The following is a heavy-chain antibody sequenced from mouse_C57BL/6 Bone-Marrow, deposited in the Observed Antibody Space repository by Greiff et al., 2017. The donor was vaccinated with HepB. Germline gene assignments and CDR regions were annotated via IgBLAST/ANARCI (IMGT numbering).Heavy chain of an antibody. CDR3: ARRGGYYWYFDV. J-gene: IGHJ1*03. Sequence: QVQLQQPGAELVRPGSSVKLSCKASGYTFTSYWMDWVKQRPGQGLEWIGNIYPSDSETHYNQKFKDKATLTVDKSSSTAYMQLSSLTSEDSAVYYCARRGGYYWYFDVWGTGTTVTVSS. D-gene: IGHD1-1*02. CDR1: GYTFTSYW. V-gene: IGHV1-61*01. CDR2: IYPSDSET.